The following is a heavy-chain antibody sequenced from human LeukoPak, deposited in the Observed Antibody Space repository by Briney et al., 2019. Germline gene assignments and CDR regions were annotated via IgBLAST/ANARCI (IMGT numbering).Heavy chain of an antibody. CDR2: IYYSGST. J-gene: IGHJ4*02. Sequence: PSETLSLTCTVSGGSISSYYWSWIRQPPGKGLEWIGYIYYSGSTNYNPSLKSRVTISKDTSKNQFSLKLSSVTAADTAVYYCARGGRNSSGYYVDYWGQGTLVTVSS. D-gene: IGHD3-22*01. CDR1: GGSISSYY. V-gene: IGHV4-59*08. CDR3: ARGGRNSSGYYVDY.